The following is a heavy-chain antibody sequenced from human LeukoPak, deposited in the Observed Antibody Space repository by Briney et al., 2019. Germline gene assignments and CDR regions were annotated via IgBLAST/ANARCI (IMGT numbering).Heavy chain of an antibody. J-gene: IGHJ4*02. CDR2: TYYRSKWYY. CDR3: ARGATAYFDY. V-gene: IGHV6-1*01. Sequence: SQTLSLTCANSGDSVSSNSAAWSWVRQSPSRGLEWLGRTYYRSKWYYDYAVSVKSRITINPDTSKNQFSLQLNSVTPEDTAVYYCARGATAYFDYWGQGTLVTVSS. D-gene: IGHD5-12*01. CDR1: GDSVSSNSAA.